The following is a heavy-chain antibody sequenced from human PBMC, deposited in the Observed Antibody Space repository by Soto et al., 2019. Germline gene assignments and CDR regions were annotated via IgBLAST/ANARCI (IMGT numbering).Heavy chain of an antibody. J-gene: IGHJ4*02. CDR3: ARTNSGYDKISDY. Sequence: QLQLQESGPGLVKPSETLSLTCTVSGGSISSSSYYWGWIRQPPGKGLEWIGSIYYSGSTYYNQSLKCRVTISVDTSKNQFSLKLSSVTAADTAVYYCARTNSGYDKISDYWGQGTLVTVSS. CDR1: GGSISSSSYY. V-gene: IGHV4-39*01. D-gene: IGHD5-12*01. CDR2: IYYSGST.